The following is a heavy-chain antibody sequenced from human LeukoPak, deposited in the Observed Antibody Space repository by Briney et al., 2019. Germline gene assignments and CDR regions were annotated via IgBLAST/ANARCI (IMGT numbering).Heavy chain of an antibody. D-gene: IGHD3-16*01. V-gene: IGHV3-30*04. CDR2: ISHDGNNE. Sequence: PGGSLRLSCAASGFTFSNYAVHWVRQAPGKGLEWVAVISHDGNNEYYADSVKGRFTISRDNAKNSLYLQMSNLRAEDTAVYFCARGGGLEVWGQGATVTVSS. CDR3: ARGGGLEV. CDR1: GFTFSNYA. J-gene: IGHJ6*02.